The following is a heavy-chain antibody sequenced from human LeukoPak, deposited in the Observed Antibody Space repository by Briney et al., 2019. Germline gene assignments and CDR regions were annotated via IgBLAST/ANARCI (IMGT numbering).Heavy chain of an antibody. CDR2: VYYTGDT. V-gene: IGHV4-39*07. D-gene: IGHD2-8*01. Sequence: SETLSLTCNVSGDSISSSSYFWDWIRQPPGKGLEWIGSVYYTGDTHYNPSLESRVTISVDRSKNQFSLKLSSVTAADTAVYYCARDAQYCSNGVCENWFDPWGQGALVTVSS. CDR1: GDSISSSSYF. J-gene: IGHJ5*02. CDR3: ARDAQYCSNGVCENWFDP.